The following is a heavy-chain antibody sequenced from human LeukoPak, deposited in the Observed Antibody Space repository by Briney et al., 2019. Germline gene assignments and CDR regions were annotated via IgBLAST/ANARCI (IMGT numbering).Heavy chain of an antibody. Sequence: GGSLRLSCAASGFTFSRYGMHWVRQAPGKGLEWVAVTSYDGTKKDYADHVKGRFTISRDNSQNTLYLQMNSLRAEDTAVYYCARVGYYASGPVSYFDYWGQGTLVTVSS. V-gene: IGHV3-30*03. CDR2: TSYDGTKK. CDR1: GFTFSRYG. D-gene: IGHD3-10*01. J-gene: IGHJ4*02. CDR3: ARVGYYASGPVSYFDY.